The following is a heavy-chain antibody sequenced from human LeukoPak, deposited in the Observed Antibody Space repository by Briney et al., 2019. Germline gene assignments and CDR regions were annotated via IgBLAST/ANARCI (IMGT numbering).Heavy chain of an antibody. D-gene: IGHD5/OR15-5a*01. V-gene: IGHV3-23*01. Sequence: PSETLSLTCTVSGYSISSGYYWGWIRQPPGKGLEWVSAISGSGGSTYYADSVKGRFTISRDNSKNTLYLQMNSLRAEDTAVYYCARSTMGDYVDYWGQGTLVTVSS. CDR3: ARSTMGDYVDY. CDR2: ISGSGGST. J-gene: IGHJ4*02. CDR1: GYSISSGYY.